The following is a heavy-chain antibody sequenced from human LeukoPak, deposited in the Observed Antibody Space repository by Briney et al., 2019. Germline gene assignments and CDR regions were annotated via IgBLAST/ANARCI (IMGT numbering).Heavy chain of an antibody. D-gene: IGHD2-21*02. J-gene: IGHJ4*02. Sequence: PSETLSLTCAVYGGSFSGYYWSWIRQPPGKGLEWIGGINHSGSTNYNPSLKSRVTISVDTSKNQFSLKLSSVTAADTAVYYCARGRGVTYCGGDCYSSQGYYFDYWGRGTLVTVSS. V-gene: IGHV4-34*01. CDR3: ARGRGVTYCGGDCYSSQGYYFDY. CDR1: GGSFSGYY. CDR2: INHSGST.